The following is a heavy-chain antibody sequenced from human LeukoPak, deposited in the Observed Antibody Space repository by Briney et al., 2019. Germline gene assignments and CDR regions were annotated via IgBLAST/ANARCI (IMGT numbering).Heavy chain of an antibody. D-gene: IGHD3-3*01. Sequence: GGSLRLSCAASGFTFSSYWMSWVRQAPGKGLEWVANIKQDGSEKYYVDSVKGRFTISRDIAKNTLYLQMNSLRAEDTGVYYCAKDHYWSIDYWGRGTLVTVSS. CDR2: IKQDGSEK. CDR1: GFTFSSYW. V-gene: IGHV3-7*01. CDR3: AKDHYWSIDY. J-gene: IGHJ4*02.